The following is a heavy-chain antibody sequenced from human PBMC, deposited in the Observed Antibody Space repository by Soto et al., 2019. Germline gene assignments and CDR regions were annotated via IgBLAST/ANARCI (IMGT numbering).Heavy chain of an antibody. D-gene: IGHD3-9*01. CDR3: ASVRDYYDILTGYYNGYYGMDV. J-gene: IGHJ6*02. CDR1: GGSVSSGSYY. CDR2: IYYSGST. Sequence: SEALSLTCTVSGGSVSSGSYYLSWLRQPPGKGLEWIGYIYYSGSTNYNPSLKSRVTISVDTSKNQFSLKLSSVTAADTAVYYCASVRDYYDILTGYYNGYYGMDVWGQGTTVT. V-gene: IGHV4-61*01.